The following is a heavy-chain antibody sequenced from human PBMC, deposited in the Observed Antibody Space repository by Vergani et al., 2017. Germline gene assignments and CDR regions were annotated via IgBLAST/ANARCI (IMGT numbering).Heavy chain of an antibody. D-gene: IGHD2-15*01. CDR3: AGGSPKYCSGGSCYGDAFDI. J-gene: IGHJ3*02. CDR2: IYTSGST. Sequence: QVQLQESGPGLVKPSQTLSLTCTVSGGSISSGSYYWSWIRQPAGKGLEWIGRIYTSGSTNYNPSLKSRVTISVDTSKNQFSLKLRSVTAADTAVYYCAGGSPKYCSGGSCYGDAFDIWGQGTMVTVSS. V-gene: IGHV4-61*02. CDR1: GGSISSGSYY.